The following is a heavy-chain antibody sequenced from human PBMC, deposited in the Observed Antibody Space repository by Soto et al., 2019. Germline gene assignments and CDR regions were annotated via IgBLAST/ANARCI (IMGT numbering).Heavy chain of an antibody. CDR3: AKAKYGDYELGY. CDR1: GFTFSSYG. V-gene: IGHV3-30*18. J-gene: IGHJ4*02. CDR2: ISYDGSNK. D-gene: IGHD4-17*01. Sequence: QVQLVESGGGVVQPGRSLRLSCAASGFTFSSYGMHWVRLAPGKGLEWVAVISYDGSNKYYADSVKGRFTISRDNSKNTLYLQMNSLRAEDTAVYYCAKAKYGDYELGYWGQGTLVTVA.